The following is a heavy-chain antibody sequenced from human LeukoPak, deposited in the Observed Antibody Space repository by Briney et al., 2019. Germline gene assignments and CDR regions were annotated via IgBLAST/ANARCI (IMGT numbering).Heavy chain of an antibody. Sequence: GGSLRLSCAASGFTFSSYGMHWVRQAPGKGLEWVAVISYDGSNKYYADSVKGRFTISRDNSKNTLYLQMNSLRAEDTAVYYCASGSRSTSSDAFDIWGQGTMVTVSS. CDR3: ASGSRSTSSDAFDI. CDR1: GFTFSSYG. V-gene: IGHV3-30*03. D-gene: IGHD2-2*01. CDR2: ISYDGSNK. J-gene: IGHJ3*02.